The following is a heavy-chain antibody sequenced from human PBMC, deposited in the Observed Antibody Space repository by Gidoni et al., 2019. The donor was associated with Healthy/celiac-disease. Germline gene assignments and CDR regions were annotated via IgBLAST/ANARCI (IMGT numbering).Heavy chain of an antibody. CDR1: GFTFSSYA. V-gene: IGHV3-30-3*01. CDR2: ISYDGSNK. Sequence: AASGFTFSSYAMHWVRQAPGKGLEWVAVISYDGSNKYYADSVKGRFTISRDNSKNTLYLQMNSLRAEDTAVYYCARDWGTGTTAYYYYGMDVWGQGTTVTVSS. J-gene: IGHJ6*02. CDR3: ARDWGTGTTAYYYYGMDV. D-gene: IGHD1-7*01.